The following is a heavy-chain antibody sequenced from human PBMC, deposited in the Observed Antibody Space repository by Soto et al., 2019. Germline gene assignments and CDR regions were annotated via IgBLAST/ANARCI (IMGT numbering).Heavy chain of an antibody. V-gene: IGHV1-8*01. CDR1: GYTFTSYD. CDR3: ATPRRVRAMAIDAFDI. Sequence: SVKVSCKASGYTFTSYDINWVRQATGQGLEWMGWMNPNSGNTGYAQKFQGGVTMTRNTSISTAYMELSSLRSEDTAVYYCATPRRVRAMAIDAFDIWGQGTMVTVSS. J-gene: IGHJ3*02. D-gene: IGHD1-26*01. CDR2: MNPNSGNT.